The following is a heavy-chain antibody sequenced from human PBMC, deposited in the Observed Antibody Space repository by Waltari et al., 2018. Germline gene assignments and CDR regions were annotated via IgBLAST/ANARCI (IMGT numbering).Heavy chain of an antibody. CDR1: GGSISSSSYY. CDR3: ARGVGSITIFD. J-gene: IGHJ4*02. CDR2: IYYSGST. V-gene: IGHV4-39*07. D-gene: IGHD3-3*01. Sequence: QLQLQESGPGLVKPSETLSLTCTVSGGSISSSSYYWGWIRQPPGKGLEWIGSIYYSGSTYYNPSLKSRVTISVDTSKNQFSLKLSSVTAADTAMYYCARGVGSITIFDWGQGTLVTVSS.